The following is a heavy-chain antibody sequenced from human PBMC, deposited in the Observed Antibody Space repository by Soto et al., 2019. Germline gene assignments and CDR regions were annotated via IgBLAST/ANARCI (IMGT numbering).Heavy chain of an antibody. D-gene: IGHD5-12*01. CDR1: GGSISSYY. J-gene: IGHJ4*02. CDR2: IYYSGST. Sequence: PSETLSLTCTVSGGSISSYYWSWIRQPPGKGLEWIGYIYYSGSTNYNPSLKSRVTISVDTSKNQFSLKLSSVTAADTAVYYWARVAVADIYFNYWGQGTLVTVSS. V-gene: IGHV4-59*01. CDR3: ARVAVADIYFNY.